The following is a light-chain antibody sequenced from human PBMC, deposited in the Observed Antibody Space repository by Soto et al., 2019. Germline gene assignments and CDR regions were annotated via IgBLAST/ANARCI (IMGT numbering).Light chain of an antibody. CDR1: QSVPNSR. J-gene: IGKJ1*01. CDR2: GPS. Sequence: EIVLTQSPDTLSLSPGERATLSCRASQSVPNSRLAWYQQKPGQAPRLSIYGPSTRATGIPARFSGSGSGTDFTLTISNLQSEAFAFYYCQKYNKWPTWTFGQGTKV. V-gene: IGKV3-15*01. CDR3: QKYNKWPTWT.